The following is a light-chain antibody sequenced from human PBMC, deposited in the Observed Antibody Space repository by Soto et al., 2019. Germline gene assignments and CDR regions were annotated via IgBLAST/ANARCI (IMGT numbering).Light chain of an antibody. CDR3: CSYAGSSTSYV. CDR1: SNDIGGFNY. CDR2: EGS. J-gene: IGLJ1*01. V-gene: IGLV2-23*01. Sequence: QSALTQPASVSESPGQSITISCTGTSNDIGGFNYVSWYQHHPGKAPKLMIYEGSKRPSGVSNRFSGSKSGNTASLTISGLQAEDEADYYCCSYAGSSTSYVFGTGTKLTVL.